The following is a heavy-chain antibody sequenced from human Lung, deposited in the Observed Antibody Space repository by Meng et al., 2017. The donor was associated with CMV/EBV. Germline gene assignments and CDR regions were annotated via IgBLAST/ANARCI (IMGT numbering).Heavy chain of an antibody. V-gene: IGHV3-30*02. D-gene: IGHD2-2*01. CDR1: GFTFSSYG. CDR3: AKVRVGHCSSTSCDDY. J-gene: IGHJ4*02. Sequence: GGSLRLXCAASGFTFSSYGMHWVRQAPGKGLEWVAFIRYDGSNKYYADSVKGRFTISRDNSKNTLYLQMNSLRAEDTAVYYCAKVRVGHCSSTSCDDYWGEGTLVTVS. CDR2: IRYDGSNK.